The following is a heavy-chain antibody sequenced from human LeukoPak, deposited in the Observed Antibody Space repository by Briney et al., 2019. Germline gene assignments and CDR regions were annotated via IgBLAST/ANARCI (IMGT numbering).Heavy chain of an antibody. J-gene: IGHJ5*02. Sequence: SETLSLTCTVSGGSIRSYYWSWIRQPPGKGLEWIGYIHHGGSTKHNPYLKSRVTISVDTSKSQFSLKLSSVTAADTAVYYCARHAAVEGSSGWSPLWWFDPWGQGTLVTVSS. CDR1: GGSIRSYY. D-gene: IGHD6-19*01. CDR2: IHHGGST. CDR3: ARHAAVEGSSGWSPLWWFDP. V-gene: IGHV4-59*08.